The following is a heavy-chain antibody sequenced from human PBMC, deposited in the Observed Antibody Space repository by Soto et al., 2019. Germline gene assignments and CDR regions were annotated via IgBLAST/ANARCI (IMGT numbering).Heavy chain of an antibody. D-gene: IGHD6-13*01. CDR3: ARDLWGLGSSWSLGWFDP. CDR1: GDSVSSNSAA. Sequence: SQTLSLTCAISGDSVSSNSAAWNWIRQSPSRGPEWLGRTYYRSKWYNDYAVSVKSRITINPDTSKNQFSLQLNSVTPEDTAVYYCARDLWGLGSSWSLGWFDPWGQGTLVTVSS. J-gene: IGHJ5*02. V-gene: IGHV6-1*01. CDR2: TYYRSKWYN.